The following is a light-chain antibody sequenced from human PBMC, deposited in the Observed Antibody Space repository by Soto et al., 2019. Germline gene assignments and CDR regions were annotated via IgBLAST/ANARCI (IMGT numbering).Light chain of an antibody. CDR2: GAS. CDR3: QHYNNWPRT. J-gene: IGKJ1*01. CDR1: QSVSSN. V-gene: IGKV3-15*01. Sequence: EIVMTQSPATLSVSPGERATLSCRASQSVSSNLAWYQQKPGQAPRLLIYGASTRATGIPARCSGSGSGTEFTLTISILQSEDFAVYYCQHYNNWPRTFGQGTKVEIK.